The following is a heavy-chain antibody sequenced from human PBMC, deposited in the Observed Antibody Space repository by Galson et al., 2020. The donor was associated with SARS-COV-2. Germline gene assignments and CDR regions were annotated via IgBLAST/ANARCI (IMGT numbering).Heavy chain of an antibody. CDR1: GFTFSSSA. V-gene: IGHV3-30*04. J-gene: IGHJ5*02. Sequence: GGSLRLSCRASGFTFSSSAMHWVRQAPGKGLEWVAIISYDGTKRYNLDSVKGRFTISRDNSKNTLYLQMDSLTTEDTAVYYCARETDDYTSSGYDHWGQGTLVTVSS. CDR3: ARETDDYTSSGYDH. D-gene: IGHD6-13*01. CDR2: ISYDGTKR.